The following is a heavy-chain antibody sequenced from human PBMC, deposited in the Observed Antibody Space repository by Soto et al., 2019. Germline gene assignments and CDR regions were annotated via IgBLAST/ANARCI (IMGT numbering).Heavy chain of an antibody. CDR1: GGSISSGDYY. Sequence: SETLSLTCTVSGGSISSGDYYWSWIRQPPGKGLEWIGYIYYSGSTYYNPSLKSRVTISVGTSKNQFSLKLSSVTAADTAVYYCARTSLGYCTNGVCYPGGSDYYGMDVWGQGTTVTVSS. CDR2: IYYSGST. CDR3: ARTSLGYCTNGVCYPGGSDYYGMDV. D-gene: IGHD2-8*01. V-gene: IGHV4-30-4*01. J-gene: IGHJ6*02.